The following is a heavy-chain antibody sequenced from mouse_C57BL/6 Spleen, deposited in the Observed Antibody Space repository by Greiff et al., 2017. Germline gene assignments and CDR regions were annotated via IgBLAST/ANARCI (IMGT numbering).Heavy chain of an antibody. CDR1: GYTFTDYE. J-gene: IGHJ4*01. D-gene: IGHD2-4*01. CDR3: TRGEIYYDYVGEYAMDY. Sequence: QVQLKQSGAELVRPGASVTLSCKASGYTFTDYEMHWVKQTPVHGLAWIGAIDPETGGTAYNQKFKGKAILTADKSSSTAYMELRSLTSEDSAVYYCTRGEIYYDYVGEYAMDYWGQGTSVTVSS. V-gene: IGHV1-15*01. CDR2: IDPETGGT.